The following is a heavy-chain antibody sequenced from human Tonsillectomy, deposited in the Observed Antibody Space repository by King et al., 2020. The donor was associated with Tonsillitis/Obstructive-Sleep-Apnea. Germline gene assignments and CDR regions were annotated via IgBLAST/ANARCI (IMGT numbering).Heavy chain of an antibody. CDR2: ISYDGSNK. CDR1: GFTFSSYA. D-gene: IGHD5-12*01. V-gene: IGHV3-30*04. Sequence: VQLVESGGGVVQPGRSLRLSCAASGFTFSSYAMHWVRQAPGKGLEWVAVISYDGSNKYYADSVKGRFTISRDNSKNTLYLQMNSLRAEDTAVYYCARGPQWAGYYYYFYYMDVRGKGTTVTVSS. J-gene: IGHJ6*03. CDR3: ARGPQWAGYYYYFYYMDV.